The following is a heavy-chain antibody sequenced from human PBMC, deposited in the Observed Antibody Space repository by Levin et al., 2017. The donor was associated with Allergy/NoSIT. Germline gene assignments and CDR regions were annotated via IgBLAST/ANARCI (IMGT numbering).Heavy chain of an antibody. CDR1: GFSLSKAW. J-gene: IGHJ4*02. CDR3: TTGVVCGANDWDCN. V-gene: IGHV3-15*01. D-gene: IGHD2-15*01. CDR2: IRDRGST. Sequence: GGSLRLSCAASGFSLSKAWMNWVRQAPGKGLEYIGRIRDRGSTDYTAPVKGRFTISRDDSKNTVFLQMDSLKIEDTAVYFCTTGVVCGANDWDCNWGQGTLVIVSS.